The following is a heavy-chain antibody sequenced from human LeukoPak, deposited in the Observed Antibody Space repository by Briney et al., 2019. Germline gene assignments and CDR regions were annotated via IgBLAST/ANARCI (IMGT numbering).Heavy chain of an antibody. V-gene: IGHV1-46*01. Sequence: ASVNVSCKASGYTFTFYYIHWVRQAPGQGLEWVGIINPSGGSTNYAQKFQGRVTMTRDTSTSTVYMELSSLRSEDTAVYYCAKVRLTNYGPFDYWGQGTLVTVSS. J-gene: IGHJ4*02. CDR2: INPSGGST. CDR1: GYTFTFYY. CDR3: AKVRLTNYGPFDY. D-gene: IGHD4-17*01.